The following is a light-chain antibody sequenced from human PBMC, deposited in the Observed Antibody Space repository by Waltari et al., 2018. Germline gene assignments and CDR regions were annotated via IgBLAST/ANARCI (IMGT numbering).Light chain of an antibody. Sequence: SYILTQPPSVSVAPGQTARISCEGNNNGSKSVHWYQQKPGQAPVLVVYDDRDRPSGIPERFSGSNSGNTATLTISRVEAGDEADYYCQVWESNSDHRVFGGGTKVTVL. J-gene: IGLJ3*02. CDR2: DDR. V-gene: IGLV3-21*02. CDR1: NNGSKS. CDR3: QVWESNSDHRV.